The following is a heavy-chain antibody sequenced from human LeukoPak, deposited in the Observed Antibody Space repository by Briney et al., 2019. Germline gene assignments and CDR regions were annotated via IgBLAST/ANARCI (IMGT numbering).Heavy chain of an antibody. Sequence: GGSLRLSCAASGFTFSSYAMSWVRQAPGKGLEWVSAISGSGGSTYYADSVKGRFTISRDNSKNTLYLQMNSLRAEDTAVYYCARDAWGFLYYYYGMDVWGQGTTVTVSS. J-gene: IGHJ6*02. CDR1: GFTFSSYA. D-gene: IGHD3-3*01. CDR2: ISGSGGST. V-gene: IGHV3-23*01. CDR3: ARDAWGFLYYYYGMDV.